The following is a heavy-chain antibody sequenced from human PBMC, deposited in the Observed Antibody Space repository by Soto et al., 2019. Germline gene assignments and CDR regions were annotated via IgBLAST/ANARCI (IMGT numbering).Heavy chain of an antibody. J-gene: IGHJ6*02. CDR3: GRAHRDLQQLVHYYYGMDV. V-gene: IGHV4-30-4*01. Sequence: QVQLQESGPGLVKPSQTLSLTCTVSGGSISRGDYYWSWIRQPPGKGLEWIGYIYYSGSTYYNPSXXGRVTISVDTXXNXSXXKLSSVTAADTAVYYCGRAHRDLQQLVHYYYGMDVWGQGTTVTVSS. CDR1: GGSISRGDYY. D-gene: IGHD6-13*01. CDR2: IYYSGST.